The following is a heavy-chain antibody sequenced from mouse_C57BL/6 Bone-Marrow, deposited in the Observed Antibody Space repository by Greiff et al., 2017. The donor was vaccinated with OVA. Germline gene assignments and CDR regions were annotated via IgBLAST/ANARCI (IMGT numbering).Heavy chain of an antibody. CDR2: ISGGGGNT. J-gene: IGHJ4*01. V-gene: IGHV5-9*01. CDR1: GFTFSSYT. CDR3: ARQRAPYYYGSSYAMDY. Sequence: EVKLVESGGGLVKPGGSLKLSCAASGFTFSSYTMSWVRQTPEKRLEWVATISGGGGNTYYPDSVKGRFTISRDNAKNTLYLQRSSLRSEDTALYYCARQRAPYYYGSSYAMDYWGQGTSVTVSS. D-gene: IGHD1-1*01.